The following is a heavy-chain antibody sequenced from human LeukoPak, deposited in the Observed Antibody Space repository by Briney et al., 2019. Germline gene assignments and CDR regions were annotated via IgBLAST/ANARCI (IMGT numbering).Heavy chain of an antibody. Sequence: SETLSLTCSVSGGSISGDGYHWGWIRRPPGKGLEWIGSIHYSGSTCYKTSLKSRVTIDVDTSKNQFSLKLSSVTAADTAVYYCARTSHSGYMVRGVLYYGMDVWRQGTTVTVSS. CDR1: GGSISGDGYH. V-gene: IGHV4-39*01. D-gene: IGHD3-10*01. CDR2: IHYSGST. CDR3: ARTSHSGYMVRGVLYYGMDV. J-gene: IGHJ6*02.